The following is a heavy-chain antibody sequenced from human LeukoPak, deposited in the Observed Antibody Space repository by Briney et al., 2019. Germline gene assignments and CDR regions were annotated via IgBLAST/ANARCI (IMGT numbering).Heavy chain of an antibody. Sequence: ASVKVSCKASGYTFTSYGISWVRQAPGQGLEWMGWISAYNGNTNYSQKLQGRVTITTDTSTSTAYMELRSLRSDDTAVYYCARRGYCSSTSCEKFDYWGQGTLVTVSS. J-gene: IGHJ4*02. CDR1: GYTFTSYG. D-gene: IGHD2-2*01. V-gene: IGHV1-18*04. CDR2: ISAYNGNT. CDR3: ARRGYCSSTSCEKFDY.